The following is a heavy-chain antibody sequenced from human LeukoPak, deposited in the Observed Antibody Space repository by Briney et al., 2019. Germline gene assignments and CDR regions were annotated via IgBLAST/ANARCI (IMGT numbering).Heavy chain of an antibody. D-gene: IGHD1-26*01. CDR2: ISYDGSNK. Sequence: GGSLRLSCAASGFTFSSYAMHWVRQAPGKGLEWVAVISYDGSNKYYADSVKGRFTISRDNSKNTLYLQMNSLRAEDTAVYYCAKKGATTGDFDYWGQGTLVTVSS. V-gene: IGHV3-30*04. CDR3: AKKGATTGDFDY. J-gene: IGHJ4*02. CDR1: GFTFSSYA.